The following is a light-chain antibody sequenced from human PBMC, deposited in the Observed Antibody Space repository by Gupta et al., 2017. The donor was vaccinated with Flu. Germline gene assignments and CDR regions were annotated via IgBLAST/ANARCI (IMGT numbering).Light chain of an antibody. CDR2: DAA. V-gene: IGKV3-11*01. CDR3: QQRNNCPLT. Sequence: PDTLSLSPGERATLSCRASQSVSSYLAVYQQKPGQAPRRLIFDAANRATGSPARFSGSGSGTDFILTISSLEPEDFSVDYCQQRNNCPLTFGQGTKLEIK. J-gene: IGKJ2*01. CDR1: QSVSSY.